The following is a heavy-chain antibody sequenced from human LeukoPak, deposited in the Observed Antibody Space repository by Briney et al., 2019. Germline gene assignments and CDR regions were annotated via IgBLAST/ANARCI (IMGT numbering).Heavy chain of an antibody. CDR1: GFTFSSYW. V-gene: IGHV3-23*01. Sequence: PGGSLRLSCAASGFTFSSYWMHWVRQAPGRGLEWVSTISGSGGSTYYADSVKGRFTISRDNSKNTLYLQMNSLRAEDTAVYYCAKGRERWLQTHYFDYWGQGTLVTVSS. CDR3: AKGRERWLQTHYFDY. D-gene: IGHD5-24*01. J-gene: IGHJ4*02. CDR2: ISGSGGST.